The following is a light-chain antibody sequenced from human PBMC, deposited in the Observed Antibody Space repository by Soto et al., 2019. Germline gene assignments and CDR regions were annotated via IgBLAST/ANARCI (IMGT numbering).Light chain of an antibody. CDR3: QRYDNWPSWT. J-gene: IGKJ1*01. Sequence: EIVLTQSPGTLSLSPGERATLSCRASQSVSTNLAWYQQKPGQAPRLLIYGASTRATGIPARFSGSGSGTEFTLTISSLQSEDFAVYYCQRYDNWPSWTFGQGTKVDIK. V-gene: IGKV3-15*01. CDR2: GAS. CDR1: QSVSTN.